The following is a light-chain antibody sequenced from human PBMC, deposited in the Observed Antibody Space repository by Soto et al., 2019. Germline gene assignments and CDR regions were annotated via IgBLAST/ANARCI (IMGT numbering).Light chain of an antibody. V-gene: IGLV1-44*01. CDR3: AAWDDSLNGYV. J-gene: IGLJ1*01. CDR2: YDD. Sequence: QAVLTQPPSASGTPGQRVTISCSGSSSNIGRNTVNWYQQLPGTAPKLLIYYDDLLPSGVSDRFSGSKSGTSASLAISGLQSEDEADYYCAAWDDSLNGYVFGTGTKLTVL. CDR1: SSNIGRNT.